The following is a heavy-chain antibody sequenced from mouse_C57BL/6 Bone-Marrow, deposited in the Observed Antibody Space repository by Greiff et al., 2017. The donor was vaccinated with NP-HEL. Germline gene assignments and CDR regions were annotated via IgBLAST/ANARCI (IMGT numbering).Heavy chain of an antibody. Sequence: DVKLVESGAELVRPGASVKLSCTASGFNIKDDYMHWVKQRPEQGLEWIGWIDPENGDTEYASKFQGKATITADTSSNTAYLQLSSLTSEDTAVYYCTTLYSNYGFAYWGQGTLVTVSA. J-gene: IGHJ3*01. V-gene: IGHV14-4*01. CDR3: TTLYSNYGFAY. CDR2: IDPENGDT. D-gene: IGHD2-5*01. CDR1: GFNIKDDY.